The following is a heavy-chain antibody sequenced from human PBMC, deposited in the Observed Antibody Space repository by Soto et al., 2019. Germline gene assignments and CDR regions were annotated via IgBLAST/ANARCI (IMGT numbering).Heavy chain of an antibody. J-gene: IGHJ3*02. CDR1: GFTFSSYA. Sequence: EVQLLESGGGLVQPGGSLRLSCAASGFTFSSYAMSWVRKAPGKGLEWVSAISGGRGSTYYADSVKGRFTISRDNSKNTLYLQMNSLRADDTAVYYCAADLNRAFDIWGQGTMVTVSS. CDR3: AADLNRAFDI. V-gene: IGHV3-23*01. CDR2: ISGGRGST. D-gene: IGHD3-3*01.